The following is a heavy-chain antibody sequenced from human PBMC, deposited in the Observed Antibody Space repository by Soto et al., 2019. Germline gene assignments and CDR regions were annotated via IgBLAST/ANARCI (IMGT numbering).Heavy chain of an antibody. V-gene: IGHV4-34*01. Sequence: PSETLSLTCAVYGGSFSGYYWGWIRQPPGKGLEWIGEVNHSGSTNYNPSLKSRVTISVDTSKNQFSLKLSSVTAADTAVYYCARGGGGYCSSTSCYGYYYYYGMDVWGQGTTVTVSS. J-gene: IGHJ6*02. CDR2: VNHSGST. CDR3: ARGGGGYCSSTSCYGYYYYYGMDV. CDR1: GGSFSGYY. D-gene: IGHD2-2*01.